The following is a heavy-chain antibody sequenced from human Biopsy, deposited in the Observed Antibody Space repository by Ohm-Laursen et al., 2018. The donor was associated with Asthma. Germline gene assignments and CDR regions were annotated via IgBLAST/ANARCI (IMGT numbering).Heavy chain of an antibody. CDR1: GFDLRGYS. CDR3: VRDGRGNGAPGHWFFDL. J-gene: IGHJ2*01. D-gene: IGHD2-8*01. V-gene: IGHV3-30-3*01. CDR2: ISYDGDMS. Sequence: SLRLSCSASGFDLRGYSLYWVRQSPGKGLEWISVISYDGDMSFYADSVKGRFTISRSYSKNSVYLQMNSLRLDDTALYYCVRDGRGNGAPGHWFFDLWGRGSLVTVAS.